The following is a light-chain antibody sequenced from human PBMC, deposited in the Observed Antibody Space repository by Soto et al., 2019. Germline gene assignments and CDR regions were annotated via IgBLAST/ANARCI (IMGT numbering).Light chain of an antibody. J-gene: IGKJ4*01. CDR2: DAS. Sequence: EIVLTQSPATLSLSPGERATLSCRASQSVSSCLAWYQQKPGQAPRLLIYDASNRATGIPARFSGSGSGTDFTLTVSNLESEDFAAYYCQQCSNWPLTFGGGTKVDIK. CDR3: QQCSNWPLT. CDR1: QSVSSC. V-gene: IGKV3-11*01.